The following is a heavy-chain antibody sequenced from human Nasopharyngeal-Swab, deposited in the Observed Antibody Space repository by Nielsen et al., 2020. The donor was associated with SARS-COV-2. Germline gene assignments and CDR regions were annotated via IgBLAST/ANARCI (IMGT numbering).Heavy chain of an antibody. V-gene: IGHV4-4*02. D-gene: IGHD4-17*01. J-gene: IGHJ6*02. CDR2: IYHSGST. Sequence: WIRQPPGKGLEWIGEIYHSGSTNYNPSLKSRVTISVDKSKNQFSLKLSSVTAADMAVYYCARAQRGTVTIYYYYGMDVWGQGTTVTVSS. CDR3: ARAQRGTVTIYYYYGMDV.